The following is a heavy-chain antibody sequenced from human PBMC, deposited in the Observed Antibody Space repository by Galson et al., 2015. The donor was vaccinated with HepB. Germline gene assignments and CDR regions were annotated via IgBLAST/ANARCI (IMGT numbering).Heavy chain of an antibody. CDR3: ARDLRSPIFGQE. V-gene: IGHV3-7*01. CDR2: INQDGSQK. J-gene: IGHJ4*02. D-gene: IGHD3-3*01. CDR1: GFTFSSYW. Sequence: SLRLSCAASGFTFSSYWMSWVRQAPGKGLEWVATINQDGSQKYYVDSVKGRFTTSRDNAKNSLYLQMNSLRAEDTAVYYCARDLRSPIFGQEGGQGTLVTVSS.